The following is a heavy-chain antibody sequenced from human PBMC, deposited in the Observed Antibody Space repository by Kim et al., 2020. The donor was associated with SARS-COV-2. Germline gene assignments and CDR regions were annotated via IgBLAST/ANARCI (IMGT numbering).Heavy chain of an antibody. D-gene: IGHD6-19*01. CDR2: T. Sequence: TRYAKSVTGRFTISRDNSKNTLYLHMNSLTDDDTAVYFCAKLGSGYYLESWGQGTLVTVSS. CDR3: AKLGSGYYLES. V-gene: IGHV3-23*01. J-gene: IGHJ4*02.